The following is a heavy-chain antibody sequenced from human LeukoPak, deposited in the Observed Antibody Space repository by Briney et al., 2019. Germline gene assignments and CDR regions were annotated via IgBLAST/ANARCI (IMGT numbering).Heavy chain of an antibody. Sequence: GSLRLPFAASGIPLGEFGLRWVRPTSGKGLGWVPGVNWNGDNTGYADSVKGRFTISRDNAKISLFLQMNSLRAEDTALYYCARENYDSTGYWAFDSWGQGTLVTVSS. CDR1: GIPLGEFG. CDR3: ARENYDSTGYWAFDS. J-gene: IGHJ4*02. V-gene: IGHV3-20*03. CDR2: VNWNGDNT. D-gene: IGHD3-22*01.